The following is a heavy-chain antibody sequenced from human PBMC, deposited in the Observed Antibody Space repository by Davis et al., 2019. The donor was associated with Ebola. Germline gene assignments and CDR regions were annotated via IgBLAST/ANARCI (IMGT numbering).Heavy chain of an antibody. Sequence: ASVKVSCKASGYTFTSYDINWVRQATGQGLEWMGWMNPNSGNTGYAQKLQGRVTMTTDTSTSTAYMELRSLRSDDTAVYYCARDCTNGVCYIDYWGQGTLVTVSS. CDR2: MNPNSGNT. V-gene: IGHV1-8*01. CDR1: GYTFTSYD. D-gene: IGHD2-8*01. CDR3: ARDCTNGVCYIDY. J-gene: IGHJ4*02.